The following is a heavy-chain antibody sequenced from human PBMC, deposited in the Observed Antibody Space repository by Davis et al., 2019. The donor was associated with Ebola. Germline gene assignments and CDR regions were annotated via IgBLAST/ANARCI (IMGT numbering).Heavy chain of an antibody. V-gene: IGHV3-23*01. CDR3: ARGAGYSSGWYDY. J-gene: IGHJ4*02. CDR1: GFTFSSYA. D-gene: IGHD6-19*01. Sequence: GGSLRLSCAASGFTFSSYAMSWVRQAPGKGLEWVSAISGSGGSTYYADSVKGRFTISRDNSKNTLYLQMNSLKAEDTAVYYCARGAGYSSGWYDYWGQGTLVTVSS. CDR2: ISGSGGST.